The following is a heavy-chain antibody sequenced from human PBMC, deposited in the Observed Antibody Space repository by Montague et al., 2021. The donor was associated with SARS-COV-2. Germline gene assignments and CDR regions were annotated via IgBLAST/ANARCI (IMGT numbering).Heavy chain of an antibody. V-gene: IGHV4-38-2*02. CDR3: ARGRVTRAGFDY. Sequence: SETLSLTCIVSGYFIGTGYYWGWIRQSPGKGLEWIGSNYLHGNAYYNPSLNSRVTISLDTSNNQFSLRLTSMTTPDTAVYYCARGRVTRAGFDYWGQGTRVIVSS. CDR2: NYLHGNA. CDR1: GYFIGTGYY. D-gene: IGHD2-21*02. J-gene: IGHJ4*02.